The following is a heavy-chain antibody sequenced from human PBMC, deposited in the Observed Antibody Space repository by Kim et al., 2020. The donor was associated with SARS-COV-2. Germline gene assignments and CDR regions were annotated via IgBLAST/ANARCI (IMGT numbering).Heavy chain of an antibody. Sequence: GGSLRLSCAASGFTFSSYAMSWVRQAPGKGLEWVSSITDSGGSTSYAASVKGRFTISRDNSKNTLYLQMNNLRAEDTALYYCAKSGQLDNWGQGTLVTVSS. CDR2: ITDSGGST. CDR1: GFTFSSYA. J-gene: IGHJ4*02. D-gene: IGHD5-12*01. V-gene: IGHV3-23*01. CDR3: AKSGQLDN.